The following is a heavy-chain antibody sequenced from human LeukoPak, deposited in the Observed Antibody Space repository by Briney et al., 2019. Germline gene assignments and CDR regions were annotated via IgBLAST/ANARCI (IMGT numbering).Heavy chain of an antibody. CDR2: IYYRGST. CDR3: ARHRMERDSSGYYYVSWGYYGMDV. V-gene: IGHV4-59*08. D-gene: IGHD3-22*01. CDR1: GGSISSYY. Sequence: SETLSLTCTVSGGSISSYYWSWIRQPPGKGLEWIGYIYYRGSTNYNPSLTSRVTLSVDTSKNQFSLKLSSVSAAETAVYYCARHRMERDSSGYYYVSWGYYGMDVWGQGTTVTVSS. J-gene: IGHJ6*02.